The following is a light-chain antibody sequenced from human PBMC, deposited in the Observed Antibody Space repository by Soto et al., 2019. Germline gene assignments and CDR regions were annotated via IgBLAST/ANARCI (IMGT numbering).Light chain of an antibody. CDR2: SAS. CDR1: QALSNY. CDR3: QQLSRYPLT. Sequence: DIQLTQSPSVLSASVGDTVTITCRASQALSNYLAWYQQKPGKAPDLLIYSASTLQSGVPSRFSGSGSETEFSLIIRALQPEYFATYYCQQLSRYPLTFGGGTKVDLK. J-gene: IGKJ4*01. V-gene: IGKV1-9*01.